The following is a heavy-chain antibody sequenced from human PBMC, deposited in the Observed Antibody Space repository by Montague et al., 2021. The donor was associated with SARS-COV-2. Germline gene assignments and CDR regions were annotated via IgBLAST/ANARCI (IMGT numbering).Heavy chain of an antibody. CDR2: ISWNSGSI. Sequence: LSLSFAASGFTFGDYAMHWVRQAPGKGLEWVSGISWNSGSIGYADSVKGRFTISRDNAKNSLYPQMNSLRAEDTALYYCAKDWDYYDSSGYIDYWGQGTLVTVSS. CDR1: GFTFGDYA. J-gene: IGHJ4*02. CDR3: AKDWDYYDSSGYIDY. V-gene: IGHV3-9*01. D-gene: IGHD3-22*01.